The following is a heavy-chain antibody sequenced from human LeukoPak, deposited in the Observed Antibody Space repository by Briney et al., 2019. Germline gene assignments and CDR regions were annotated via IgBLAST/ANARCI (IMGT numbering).Heavy chain of an antibody. CDR1: GGSISSYY. Sequence: PSETLSLTCTVSGGSISSYYWSWIRQPPGKGLGWIGYIYYSGSTNYNPSLKSRVTISVDTFKNQFSLKLSSVTAADTAVYYCATGTTPGAFDIWGQGTMVTVSS. J-gene: IGHJ3*02. CDR3: ATGTTPGAFDI. D-gene: IGHD1-1*01. V-gene: IGHV4-59*01. CDR2: IYYSGST.